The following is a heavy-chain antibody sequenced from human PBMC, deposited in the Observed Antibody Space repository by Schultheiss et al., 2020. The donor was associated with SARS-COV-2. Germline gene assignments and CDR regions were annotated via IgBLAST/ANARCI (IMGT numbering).Heavy chain of an antibody. J-gene: IGHJ6*02. Sequence: SVKVSCKASGYTFTSYDINWVRQATGQGLEWMGGIIPIFGTANYAQKFQGRVTITADESTSTAYMELSSLRSEDTAVYYCARWVRGYSYGLGWDYYYYGMDVWGQGTTVTVSS. V-gene: IGHV1-69*13. CDR1: GYTFTSYD. CDR2: IIPIFGTA. D-gene: IGHD5-18*01. CDR3: ARWVRGYSYGLGWDYYYYGMDV.